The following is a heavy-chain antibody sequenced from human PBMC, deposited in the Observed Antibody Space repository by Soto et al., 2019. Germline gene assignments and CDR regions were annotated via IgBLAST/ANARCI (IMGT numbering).Heavy chain of an antibody. Sequence: GGSLRLSCAASGFTFSSYGMHWVRQAPGKGLEWVAVIWYDGSNKYYADSVKGRFTISRDNSKNTLYLQMNSLRAEDTAVYYCARDQAPYSNYPLNNWFDPWGQGTLVTVSS. D-gene: IGHD4-4*01. CDR1: GFTFSSYG. J-gene: IGHJ5*02. CDR3: ARDQAPYSNYPLNNWFDP. CDR2: IWYDGSNK. V-gene: IGHV3-33*01.